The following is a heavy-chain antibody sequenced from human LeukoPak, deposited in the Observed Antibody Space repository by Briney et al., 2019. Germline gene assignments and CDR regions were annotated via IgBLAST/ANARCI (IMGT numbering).Heavy chain of an antibody. CDR3: ASPATFDM. J-gene: IGHJ3*02. Sequence: GGSLRLSCAASGFTFSSYSMNWVRQAPGKGLEWVSSISSSSSHIYYADSVKGRFTISRDNAKNSLYMHMNSLRAEDTAVYYCASPATFDMWGQGTVVTVSA. CDR1: GFTFSSYS. V-gene: IGHV3-21*01. CDR2: ISSSSSHI.